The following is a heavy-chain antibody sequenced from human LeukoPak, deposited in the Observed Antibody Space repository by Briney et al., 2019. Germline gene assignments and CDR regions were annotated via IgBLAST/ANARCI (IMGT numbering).Heavy chain of an antibody. CDR1: GFSFSVYE. CDR3: TTLTVATNFDY. Sequence: GGSLRLSCAASGFSFSVYEMHWVRQAPGKGLEWISDISSSGTTTYYADSVKGRFTISRDNAKNSLYLQMNSLRAEDTAVCYCTTLTVATNFDYWGQGTLVTVSS. D-gene: IGHD5-12*01. V-gene: IGHV3-48*03. J-gene: IGHJ4*02. CDR2: ISSSGTTT.